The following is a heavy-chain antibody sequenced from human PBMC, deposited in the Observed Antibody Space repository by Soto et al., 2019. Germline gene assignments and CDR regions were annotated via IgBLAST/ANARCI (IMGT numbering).Heavy chain of an antibody. CDR1: GYTLTELS. Sequence: ASVKVSCKVSGYTLTELSMHWVRQAPGKGLEWMGGFDPEDGETIYAQKFQGRVTMTEDTSTDTAYMELSSLRSEDTAVYYCATDTYYYGSGSSGPFDPWGQGTLVTVSS. CDR3: ATDTYYYGSGSSGPFDP. J-gene: IGHJ5*02. CDR2: FDPEDGET. V-gene: IGHV1-24*01. D-gene: IGHD3-10*01.